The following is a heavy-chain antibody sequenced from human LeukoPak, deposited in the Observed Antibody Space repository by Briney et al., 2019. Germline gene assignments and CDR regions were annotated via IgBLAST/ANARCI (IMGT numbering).Heavy chain of an antibody. CDR1: GYTFTSYG. CDR2: ISAYNGNT. CDR3: ARHRLGGATVNWFDP. J-gene: IGHJ5*02. Sequence: ASVKVSCKASGYTFTSYGISWVRQAPGQGLEWMGWISAYNGNTNYAQKLQGRVTMTTDTSTSTAYMELRSLRSDDTAVYYCARHRLGGATVNWFDPWGQGTLVTVSS. D-gene: IGHD1-26*01. V-gene: IGHV1-18*01.